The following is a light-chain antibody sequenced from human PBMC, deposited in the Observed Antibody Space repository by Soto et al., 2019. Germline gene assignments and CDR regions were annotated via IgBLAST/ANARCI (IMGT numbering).Light chain of an antibody. CDR3: QMYNSAPFT. J-gene: IGKJ3*01. V-gene: IGKV1-27*01. CDR1: QGISNF. Sequence: DIQMTQSPSSLSASVGDRVTITCRASQGISNFLAWYQQRPGKVPKLLITAASTLQSGVPSRFSGSGSGTDFTLTISSLQPEDVATYYGQMYNSAPFTCGPGTKVDIK. CDR2: AAS.